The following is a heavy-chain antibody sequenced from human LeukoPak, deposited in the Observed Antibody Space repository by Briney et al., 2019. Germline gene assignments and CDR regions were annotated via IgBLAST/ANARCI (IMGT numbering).Heavy chain of an antibody. CDR3: ARDFSGGSYFDY. D-gene: IGHD1-26*01. Sequence: ASEALSLTCTVSGGSISSSSYYWGWIRQPPGKGLEWIGSIYYSGSTYYNPSLKSRVTISVDTSKNQFSLKLSSVTAADTAVYYCARDFSGGSYFDYWGQGTLVTVSS. J-gene: IGHJ4*02. CDR2: IYYSGST. V-gene: IGHV4-39*07. CDR1: GGSISSSSYY.